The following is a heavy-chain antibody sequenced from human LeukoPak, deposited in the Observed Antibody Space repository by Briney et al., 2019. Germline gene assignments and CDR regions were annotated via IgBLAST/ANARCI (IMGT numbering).Heavy chain of an antibody. CDR2: MYYSGST. CDR3: ASSHPLGSNNDYYTPFDY. J-gene: IGHJ4*02. V-gene: IGHV4-59*01. CDR1: GGSISNYY. Sequence: SETLSLTCTVSGGSISNYYWSGIRQPPGKGLEWIGYMYYSGSTNYNPSLKSRVTISVDTSKNQFSLKLSSVTAADTAVYYCASSHPLGSNNDYYTPFDYWGQGTLVTVSS. D-gene: IGHD3-3*01.